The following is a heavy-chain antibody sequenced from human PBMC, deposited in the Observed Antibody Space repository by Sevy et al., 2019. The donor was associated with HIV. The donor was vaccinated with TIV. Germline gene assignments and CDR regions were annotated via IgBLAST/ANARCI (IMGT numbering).Heavy chain of an antibody. J-gene: IGHJ4*02. CDR3: AKYHCSGGSCYGDY. CDR2: ISGIGAGT. D-gene: IGHD2-15*01. V-gene: IGHV3-23*01. Sequence: GGSLRLSCAASGFTFSTYVMTWVRQAPGKGPEWVSSISGIGAGTYYADSVKGRFTISRDNYKNTLSLHLSSLRADDTAVYFCAKYHCSGGSCYGDYWGQGTLVTVSS. CDR1: GFTFSTYV.